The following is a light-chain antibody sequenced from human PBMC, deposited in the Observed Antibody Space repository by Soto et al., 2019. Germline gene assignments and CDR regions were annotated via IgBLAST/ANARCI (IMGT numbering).Light chain of an antibody. CDR1: SRDVGGYSY. CDR2: DVN. Sequence: QSALTQPASVSGAPGQSITISCTGTSRDVGGYSYVSWYQQHPGKAPKHMIYDVNNRPSGXSDRFSGSKSGNTASLTISGLQAEDESDYYCSSFTSYSTLVFGGGTKLTVL. CDR3: SSFTSYSTLV. J-gene: IGLJ2*01. V-gene: IGLV2-14*03.